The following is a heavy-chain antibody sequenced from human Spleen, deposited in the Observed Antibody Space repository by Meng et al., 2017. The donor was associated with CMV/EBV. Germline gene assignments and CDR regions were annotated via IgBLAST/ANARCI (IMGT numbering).Heavy chain of an antibody. Sequence: ASVKVSCKASGYTFTSYYMHWVRQAPGQGLEWMGWMNPNSGNTGYAQKFQGRVTMTRNTSISTAYMELSSLRSEDTAVYYCARGMRVGGRYYFDYWGQGTLVTVSS. CDR3: ARGMRVGGRYYFDY. CDR2: MNPNSGNT. CDR1: GYTFTSYY. D-gene: IGHD1-26*01. J-gene: IGHJ4*02. V-gene: IGHV1-8*02.